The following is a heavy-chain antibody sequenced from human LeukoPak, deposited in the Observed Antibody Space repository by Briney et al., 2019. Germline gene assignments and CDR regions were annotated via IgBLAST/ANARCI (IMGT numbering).Heavy chain of an antibody. CDR1: GDSISNNIAA. CDR2: TYYRSQWLN. CDR3: ARGSYGSGGYWGYYFDY. J-gene: IGHJ4*02. D-gene: IGHD3-10*01. V-gene: IGHV6-1*01. Sequence: SQTLSLTCAISGDSISNNIAAWNWIRQSPSSGLEWLGRTYYRSQWLNDDAVSLKSQITINSDTSQNQFSLQMDSVTPEDTAVYYCARGSYGSGGYWGYYFDYWGQGILITVSS.